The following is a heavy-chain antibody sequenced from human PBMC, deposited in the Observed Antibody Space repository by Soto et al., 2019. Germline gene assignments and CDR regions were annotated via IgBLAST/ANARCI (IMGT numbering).Heavy chain of an antibody. J-gene: IGHJ5*02. CDR2: ISAYNVDT. V-gene: IGHV1-18*04. Sequence: QVQLVQSGAEVKKPGASVKVSCKASGYMFSSYGISWVRQAPGQGLVWVGWISAYNVDTSYAQKFQGRVTMTTDTSTGTAYMELRSLRSDDTAIYYCARAALMVRTYNWFDPWGQGTLVTVSS. D-gene: IGHD3-10*01. CDR3: ARAALMVRTYNWFDP. CDR1: GYMFSSYG.